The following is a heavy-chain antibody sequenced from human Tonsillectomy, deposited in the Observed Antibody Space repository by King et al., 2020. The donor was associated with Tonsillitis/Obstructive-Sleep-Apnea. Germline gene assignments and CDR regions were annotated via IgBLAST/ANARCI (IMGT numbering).Heavy chain of an antibody. CDR2: IYYSGST. Sequence: QLQESGPGLVKPSQTLSLTCTVSGGSISSGGHYWSWIRQHPGKGLEWIGYIYYSGSTYYNPSLKSRVTISVDTSKNQFSLRLSSVTAADTAVYYCASYSCSSTNCYFGRWFDPWGQGTLVTVSS. V-gene: IGHV4-31*03. CDR1: GGSISSGGHY. J-gene: IGHJ5*02. CDR3: ASYSCSSTNCYFGRWFDP. D-gene: IGHD2-2*01.